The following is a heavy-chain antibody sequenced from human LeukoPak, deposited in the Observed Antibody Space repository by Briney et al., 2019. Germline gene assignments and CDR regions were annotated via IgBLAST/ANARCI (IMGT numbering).Heavy chain of an antibody. Sequence: ASVKVSCKASGYTFTSYGISWVRQAPGQGLEWMGWISAYNGNTNYAQKLQGRVTMTTDTSTSTAYMELRSLRSDDTAVYYCARDPDTAMVVYFQHGGQGTLVTVSS. D-gene: IGHD5-18*01. V-gene: IGHV1-18*01. J-gene: IGHJ1*01. CDR1: GYTFTSYG. CDR2: ISAYNGNT. CDR3: ARDPDTAMVVYFQH.